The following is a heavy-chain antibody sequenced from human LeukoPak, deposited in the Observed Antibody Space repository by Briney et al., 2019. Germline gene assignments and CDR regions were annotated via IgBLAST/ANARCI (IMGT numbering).Heavy chain of an antibody. V-gene: IGHV3-33*01. CDR2: IWYDGSNK. Sequence: GGSLRLSCAASGFTFSSYGMHWVRQAPGKGLEWVAVIWYDGSNKYYADSVKGRFTISRDNAKNSLYLQMNSLRAEDTAVYYCAREITYYYDSSGYEPAFDIWGQGTMVTVSS. D-gene: IGHD3-22*01. CDR1: GFTFSSYG. J-gene: IGHJ3*02. CDR3: AREITYYYDSSGYEPAFDI.